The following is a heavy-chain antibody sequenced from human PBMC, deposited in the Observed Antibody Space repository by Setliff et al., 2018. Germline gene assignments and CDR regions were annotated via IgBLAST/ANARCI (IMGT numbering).Heavy chain of an antibody. J-gene: IGHJ4*02. CDR3: ARTIVGGATRLDY. V-gene: IGHV1-2*02. CDR2: INPISGGT. Sequence: ASVKVSCKASGYTFTGYYMHWVRQAPGQGLEWMGWINPISGGTNYAQKFQGRVTMTRDTSISTAYMELNRLRSDDTAVYYCARTIVGGATRLDYWGLGTLVAVSS. CDR1: GYTFTGYY. D-gene: IGHD1-26*01.